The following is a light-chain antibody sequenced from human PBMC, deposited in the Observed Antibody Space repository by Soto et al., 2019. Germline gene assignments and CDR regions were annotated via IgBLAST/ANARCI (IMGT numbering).Light chain of an antibody. CDR3: ASWDDSMNGPV. Sequence: QSVLTQPPSASGTPGQRVTISCSGSSSNVRGNPVNWYQHVPTTAPKLLIYTNTQRPSGVPDRFSGSKSGTSASLAISGLQSEDEADYYCASWDDSMNGPVSGNRTKVTVL. CDR1: SSNVRGNP. J-gene: IGLJ1*01. CDR2: TNT. V-gene: IGLV1-44*01.